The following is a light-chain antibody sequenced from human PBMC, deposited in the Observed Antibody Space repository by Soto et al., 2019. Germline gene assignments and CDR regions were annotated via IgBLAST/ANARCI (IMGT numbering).Light chain of an antibody. Sequence: DIQMTQSPSSLSASVEDRVTFTCRASQNIATYLHWYQQKPGKAPKLLIYSASNLQSGVPPRFSGSGSGTDFTLTISSLQPEDVATYYCQQSFSTPPWTFGQGTKVDIK. CDR3: QQSFSTPPWT. V-gene: IGKV1-39*01. CDR1: QNIATY. CDR2: SAS. J-gene: IGKJ1*01.